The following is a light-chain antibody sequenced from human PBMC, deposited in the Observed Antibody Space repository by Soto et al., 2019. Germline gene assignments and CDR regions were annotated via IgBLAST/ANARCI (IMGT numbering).Light chain of an antibody. V-gene: IGLV1-51*01. J-gene: IGLJ2*01. CDR2: DNN. CDR1: SSNIGNNY. Sequence: QCVLTRPPSVSAAPGQEVTISCSGSSSNIGNNYVSWYQQLPGTAPKLLIYDNNKRPSGIPDRFSGSKSGTSATLGITGLQTGDEADYYCGTWDSSLSAGVFGGGTKVTVL. CDR3: GTWDSSLSAGV.